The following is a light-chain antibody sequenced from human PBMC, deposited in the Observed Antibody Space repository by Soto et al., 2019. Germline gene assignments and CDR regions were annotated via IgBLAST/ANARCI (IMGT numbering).Light chain of an antibody. CDR3: QQYGSSRRT. V-gene: IGKV3-20*01. Sequence: TQSPATLSVSPGERVTLSCRASQSIVTNLAWYHQKPGHSPRLLIYGASSRATGIPDRFSGSGSGTDFTLTISRLEPEDFAVYYCQQYGSSRRTFGQGTKV. CDR1: QSIVTN. CDR2: GAS. J-gene: IGKJ1*01.